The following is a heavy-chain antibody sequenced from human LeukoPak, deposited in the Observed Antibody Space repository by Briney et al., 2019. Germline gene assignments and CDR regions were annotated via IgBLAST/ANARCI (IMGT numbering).Heavy chain of an antibody. D-gene: IGHD3-9*01. CDR1: GYTFTGYY. J-gene: IGHJ6*02. V-gene: IGHV1-2*02. CDR2: INPNSGGT. CDR3: ARWASYYDILTGYVRRQNQPDMDV. Sequence: AASVKVSCKASGYTFTGYYMHWVRQAPGQGLEWMGWINPNSGGTNYAQEFQGRVTMTRDTSISTAYMELSRLRSDDTAVYYCARWASYYDILTGYVRRQNQPDMDVWGQGTTVTVSS.